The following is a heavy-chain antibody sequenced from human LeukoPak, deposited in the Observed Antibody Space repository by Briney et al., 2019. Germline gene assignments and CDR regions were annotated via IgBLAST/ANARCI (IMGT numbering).Heavy chain of an antibody. CDR2: IYYSGST. V-gene: IGHV4-59*01. Sequence: SETLSLTCTVSGGSISSYYWSWIRQPPGKGLEWIGYIYYSGSTNYNPSLKSRVTISVDTSKNQFSLKLSSVTAADTAVYCAREDADTAMVDYWGQGTLVTVSS. CDR1: GGSISSYY. CDR3: AREDADTAMVDY. J-gene: IGHJ4*02. D-gene: IGHD5-18*01.